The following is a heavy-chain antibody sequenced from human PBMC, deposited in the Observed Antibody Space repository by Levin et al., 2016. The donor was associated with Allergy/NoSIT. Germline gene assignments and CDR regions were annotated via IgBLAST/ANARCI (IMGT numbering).Heavy chain of an antibody. Sequence: SETLSLTCTVSNGSVTSGSYHWSWIRQSPVKGLEWIGYIYYSGSTNYNPSLKSRVTISLDTSKNQFSLTLNSVTAADTAVYYCARGGMATRDFDYWGQGTLVTVSS. J-gene: IGHJ4*02. CDR3: ARGGMATRDFDY. V-gene: IGHV4-61*01. CDR1: NGSVTSGSYH. CDR2: IYYSGST. D-gene: IGHD5-24*01.